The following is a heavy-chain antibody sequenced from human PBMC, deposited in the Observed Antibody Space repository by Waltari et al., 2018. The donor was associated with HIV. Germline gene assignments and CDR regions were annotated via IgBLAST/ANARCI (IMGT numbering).Heavy chain of an antibody. J-gene: IGHJ6*02. CDR2: IRYDGSNK. D-gene: IGHD4-4*01. Sequence: QVQLVESGGGVVQPGGSLRLSCAASGFTFSSYGMPWVRQAPGKGLEWVAFIRYDGSNKYYADSVKGRFTISRDNSKNTLYLQMNSLRAEDTAVYYCAKDDNSNFPYGMDVWGQGTTVTVSS. CDR3: AKDDNSNFPYGMDV. V-gene: IGHV3-30*02. CDR1: GFTFSSYG.